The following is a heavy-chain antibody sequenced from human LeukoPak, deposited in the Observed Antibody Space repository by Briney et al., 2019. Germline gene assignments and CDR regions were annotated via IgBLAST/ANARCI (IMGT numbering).Heavy chain of an antibody. V-gene: IGHV4-59*08. Sequence: SETLSLTCTVSGGSISSSYWSWIRQPPGKGLEWIGYIYYSGSINYNPSLKSRVTISVDTSKNQLSLKLSSVTAADTAVYYCARGEGGGAFDIWGQGTMVTVSS. J-gene: IGHJ3*02. CDR3: ARGEGGGAFDI. CDR1: GGSISSSY. CDR2: IYYSGSI. D-gene: IGHD3-16*01.